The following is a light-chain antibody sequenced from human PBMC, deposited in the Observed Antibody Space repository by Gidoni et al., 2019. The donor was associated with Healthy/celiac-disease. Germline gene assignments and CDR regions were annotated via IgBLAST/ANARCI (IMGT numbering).Light chain of an antibody. CDR3: QVWDSSSDHVV. CDR2: DDS. Sequence: SYVLTRPPSVSEAPGQTARITCGGNNIGSKSVHWYQQKPGQPPVLVVYDDSDRPSGIPERFSGSNSGNTATLTSSRVEAGDEADYYCQVWDSSSDHVVFGGGTKLTVL. J-gene: IGLJ2*01. V-gene: IGLV3-21*02. CDR1: NIGSKS.